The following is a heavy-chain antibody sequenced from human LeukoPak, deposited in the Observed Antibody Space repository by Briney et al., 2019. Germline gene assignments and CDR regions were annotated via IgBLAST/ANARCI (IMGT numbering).Heavy chain of an antibody. V-gene: IGHV4-39*07. J-gene: IGHJ4*02. D-gene: IGHD1-26*01. CDR2: INHSGST. CDR3: ARISGGN. CDR1: GGSISSSSYY. Sequence: PSETLSPTCTVSGGSISSSSYYWGWIRQPPGKGLEWIGEINHSGSTNYNPSLKSRVTISVDTSKNQFSLKLSSVTAADTAVYYCARISGGNWGQGTLVTVSS.